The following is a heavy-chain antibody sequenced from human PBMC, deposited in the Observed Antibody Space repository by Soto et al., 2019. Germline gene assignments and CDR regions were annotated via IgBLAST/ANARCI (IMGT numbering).Heavy chain of an antibody. CDR2: ITSSSSYT. Sequence: GGSLRLSCAASGFTFSDYYMSWIRQAPGKGLEWVSYITSSSSYTNYADSMKGRFTISRDNAKNSLYLQMNSLRAEDTAVYYCASHTIQGYCSGGSCSRYYFYYWGQGTLVTVSS. CDR3: ASHTIQGYCSGGSCSRYYFYY. J-gene: IGHJ4*02. CDR1: GFTFSDYY. D-gene: IGHD2-15*01. V-gene: IGHV3-11*03.